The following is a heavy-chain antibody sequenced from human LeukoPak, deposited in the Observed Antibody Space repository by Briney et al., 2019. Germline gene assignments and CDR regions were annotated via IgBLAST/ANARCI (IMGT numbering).Heavy chain of an antibody. D-gene: IGHD3-3*01. V-gene: IGHV4-4*07. Sequence: PSETLSLTCTVSCGSISSYYWSCILQPSGKGLEWIEHNYTSGSTNYNHTLKSRVTMSVDTSKKQFSLKLSSVTAADTAVYYCARDGDRGNYDFWSPYYYYYMDVWGKGTTVTVSS. CDR1: CGSISSYY. J-gene: IGHJ6*03. CDR3: ARDGDRGNYDFWSPYYYYYMDV. CDR2: NYTSGST.